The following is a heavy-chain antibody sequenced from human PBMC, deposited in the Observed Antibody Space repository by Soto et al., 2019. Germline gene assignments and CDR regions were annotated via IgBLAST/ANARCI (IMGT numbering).Heavy chain of an antibody. CDR2: IWYDGSNK. Sequence: SLRLSCAASGFTFSSYGMHWVRQAPGKGLEWVAVIWYDGSNKYYADSVKGRFTISRDNSKNTLYLQMNSLRAEDTAVYYCARGPRPGYSSGWYRDYYYYGMDVWGQGTTVTVSS. D-gene: IGHD6-19*01. J-gene: IGHJ6*02. V-gene: IGHV3-33*01. CDR1: GFTFSSYG. CDR3: ARGPRPGYSSGWYRDYYYYGMDV.